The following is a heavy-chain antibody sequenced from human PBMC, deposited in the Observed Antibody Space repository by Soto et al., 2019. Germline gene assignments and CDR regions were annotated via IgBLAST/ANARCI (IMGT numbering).Heavy chain of an antibody. D-gene: IGHD6-13*01. J-gene: IGHJ4*02. Sequence: PGGSLRLSCASSGFTFSSYGMRLVRQAPGKGLEWVAVISYDGSNKYYADSVKGRFTISRDNSKNTLYLQMNSLRAEDTAVYYCAKPSPSSSWSYFAYCGQGPLVTVSS. CDR2: ISYDGSNK. CDR3: AKPSPSSSWSYFAY. CDR1: GFTFSSYG. V-gene: IGHV3-30*18.